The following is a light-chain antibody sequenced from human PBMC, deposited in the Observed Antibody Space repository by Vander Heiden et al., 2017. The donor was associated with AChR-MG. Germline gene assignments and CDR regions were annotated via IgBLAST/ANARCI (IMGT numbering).Light chain of an antibody. V-gene: IGLV2-14*01. CDR1: SSDVGGYNY. CDR2: DVS. J-gene: IGLJ1*01. Sequence: QSALTQPASVSGSPGQSITISCTGTSSDVGGYNYVSWYQQHPGKAPKLMIYDVSKRPPGVSNRFSGSKSGNTASLTISGLQAEDEADYYCSSYTSSSNPYVFGTGTKVTVL. CDR3: SSYTSSSNPYV.